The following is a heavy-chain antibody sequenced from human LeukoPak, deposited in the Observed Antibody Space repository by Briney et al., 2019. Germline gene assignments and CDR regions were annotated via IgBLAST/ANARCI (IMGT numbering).Heavy chain of an antibody. V-gene: IGHV4-39*01. CDR3: ARGEYGLFDY. CDR2: IYYSGST. Sequence: SETLSLTCTVSGGSISSSSYYWGWIRQPPGKGLEWIGSIYYSGSTYYNPSLKSRVTISVDTSKNQFSLKLSSVTAADTAVYYCARGEYGLFDYWGQGTLVTVSS. D-gene: IGHD2/OR15-2a*01. CDR1: GGSISSSSYY. J-gene: IGHJ4*02.